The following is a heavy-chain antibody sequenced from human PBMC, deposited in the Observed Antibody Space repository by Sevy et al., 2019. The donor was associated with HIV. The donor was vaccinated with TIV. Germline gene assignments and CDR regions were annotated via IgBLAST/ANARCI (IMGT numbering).Heavy chain of an antibody. Sequence: GGSLRLSCAASGFTFDDYGMSWVRQAPGKGLEWVSGINWKGGSISYADPVRGRFTISRDNAKNSLYLQMNSLRAEDTAFYYCARSGDDSSGFYYWWFDPWGQGTLVTVSS. V-gene: IGHV3-20*04. CDR3: ARSGDDSSGFYYWWFDP. CDR2: INWKGGSI. J-gene: IGHJ5*02. D-gene: IGHD3-22*01. CDR1: GFTFDDYG.